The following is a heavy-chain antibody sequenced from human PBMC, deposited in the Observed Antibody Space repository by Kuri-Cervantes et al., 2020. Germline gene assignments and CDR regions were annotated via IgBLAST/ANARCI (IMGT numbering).Heavy chain of an antibody. V-gene: IGHV4-4*07. Sequence: SETLSLTCTASGGSISSYYWSWIRQPAGKGLEWIGRIYTSGSTNYNPSLKSRVTISVDKSKNQFSLKLSSVTAADTAVYYCARDRRYSSGWYEPPHYYYYMDVWGKGTTVTVSS. CDR3: ARDRRYSSGWYEPPHYYYYMDV. J-gene: IGHJ6*03. CDR1: GGSISSYY. CDR2: IYTSGST. D-gene: IGHD6-19*01.